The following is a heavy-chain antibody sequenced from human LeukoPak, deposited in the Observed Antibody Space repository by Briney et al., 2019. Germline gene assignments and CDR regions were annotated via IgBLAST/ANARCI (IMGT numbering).Heavy chain of an antibody. CDR1: GYTFTSYD. CDR3: AIPTTVTENWFDP. Sequence: GAPVKVSCKASGYTFTSYDINWVRQATGQGLEWMGWMNPNSGNTGYAQKFQGRVTMTRNTSISTAYMELSSLRSEDTAVYYCAIPTTVTENWFDPWGQGTLVTVSS. D-gene: IGHD4-17*01. V-gene: IGHV1-8*01. J-gene: IGHJ5*02. CDR2: MNPNSGNT.